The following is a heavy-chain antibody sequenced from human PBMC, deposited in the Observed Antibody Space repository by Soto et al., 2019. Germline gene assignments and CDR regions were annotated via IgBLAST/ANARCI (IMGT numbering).Heavy chain of an antibody. V-gene: IGHV4-39*07. CDR3: PRVTGP. CDR1: GGSISSSSYY. Sequence: PSETLSLTCTVSGGSISSSSYYWGWVRQPPGKGLEWIGSIYYSGNTYYNPSLKSRVTISVDRSKNQFSLKLSSVTAADTAVYYCPRVTGPWGQGTLVTVSS. CDR2: IYYSGNT. J-gene: IGHJ5*02.